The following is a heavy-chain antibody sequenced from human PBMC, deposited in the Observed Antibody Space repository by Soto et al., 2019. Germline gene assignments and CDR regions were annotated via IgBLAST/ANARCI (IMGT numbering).Heavy chain of an antibody. CDR3: ARGRSIRVLRYFDWAKDV. CDR1: GYSFTSYW. Sequence: GESLKISCKGSGYSFTSYWISWVRQMPGKGLEWMGRIDPSDSYTNYSPSFQGHVTISADKSISTAYLQWSSLKASDTAMYYCARGRSIRVLRYFDWAKDVWGQGTTVT. CDR2: IDPSDSYT. V-gene: IGHV5-10-1*01. D-gene: IGHD3-9*01. J-gene: IGHJ6*02.